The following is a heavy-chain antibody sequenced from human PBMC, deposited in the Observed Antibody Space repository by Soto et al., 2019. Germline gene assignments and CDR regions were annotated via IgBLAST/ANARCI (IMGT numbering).Heavy chain of an antibody. Sequence: QLLQSGGGLVQPGGPLTLSCAASGFTFGTTDMRWVRQAPGEGLEWVSTIDGSGGITYYADSVKGRFTISRDNSRNTVYLQMNSLRGDDTALYYCVKNSGWFNTWGQGALVTVSS. CDR3: VKNSGWFNT. J-gene: IGHJ5*02. CDR1: GFTFGTTD. V-gene: IGHV3-23*01. CDR2: IDGSGGIT. D-gene: IGHD3-10*01.